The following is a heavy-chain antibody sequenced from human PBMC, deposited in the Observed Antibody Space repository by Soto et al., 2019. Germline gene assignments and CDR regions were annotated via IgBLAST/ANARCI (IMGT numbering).Heavy chain of an antibody. D-gene: IGHD3-22*01. Sequence: PSETLSLTCTVSGGSIISGGYYWIWIRQHPGKGLEWIGYIYYSGSTYYNPPLKSRVTISVDTSKNQFSLKLSSVTAADTAVYYCARVPNGYLIGQNWFDPWGQGTLVTVSS. J-gene: IGHJ5*02. CDR3: ARVPNGYLIGQNWFDP. CDR2: IYYSGST. V-gene: IGHV4-31*03. CDR1: GGSIISGGYY.